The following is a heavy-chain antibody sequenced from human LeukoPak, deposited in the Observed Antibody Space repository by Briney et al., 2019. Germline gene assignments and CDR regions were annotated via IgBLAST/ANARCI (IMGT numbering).Heavy chain of an antibody. Sequence: GGSLRLSCAASGFTFSSYAMTWVRQAPGKGLEWVSVIGGSGSTTYYADSVKGRFTISRDNSKNTLYLQMNSLRAEDTAVYYCAKEISSGLIDYWGQGTLVTVSS. CDR1: GFTFSSYA. CDR3: AKEISSGLIDY. V-gene: IGHV3-23*01. J-gene: IGHJ4*02. CDR2: IGGSGSTT. D-gene: IGHD3-22*01.